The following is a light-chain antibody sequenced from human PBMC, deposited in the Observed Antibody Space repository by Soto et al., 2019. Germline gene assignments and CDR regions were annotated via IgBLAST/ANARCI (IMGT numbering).Light chain of an antibody. V-gene: IGLV2-14*01. Sequence: QSALTQPASVSGSPGQSITISCTGTSSDVGGYNYVSWYQQHPGIAPKLMIYDVTNRPSGVSNRFSGSKSGNTASLTISGREAEDEADYYCSSYTCSSSPLVFGGGTQLTVL. CDR3: SSYTCSSSPLV. J-gene: IGLJ3*02. CDR2: DVT. CDR1: SSDVGGYNY.